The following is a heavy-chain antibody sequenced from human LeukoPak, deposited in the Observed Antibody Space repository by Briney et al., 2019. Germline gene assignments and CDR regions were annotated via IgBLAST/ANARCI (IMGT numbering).Heavy chain of an antibody. CDR1: GYTFTDYY. J-gene: IGHJ1*01. D-gene: IGHD6-19*01. CDR3: ARGSSGWYVYFQQ. Sequence: ASVKVSCKASGYTFTDYYIHWVRQAPGQGLEWMGWINPNSGGTNYAQKFQGRAIMTRDTSISTAYMELSRLRSDDTAVYYCARGSSGWYVYFQQWGQGTLVTVSS. V-gene: IGHV1-2*02. CDR2: INPNSGGT.